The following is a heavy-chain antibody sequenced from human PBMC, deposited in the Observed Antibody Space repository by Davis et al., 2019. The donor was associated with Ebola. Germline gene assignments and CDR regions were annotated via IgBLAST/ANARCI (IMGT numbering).Heavy chain of an antibody. CDR1: GYTLTELS. J-gene: IGHJ4*02. D-gene: IGHD2-15*01. Sequence: AASVKVSCKVSGYTLTELSMHWVRQAPGKGLEWMGGFDPEDGETIYAQKFQGRVTMTEDTSTDTAYMGLSSLRSEDTAVYYCATDRGAATPFDYWGQGTLVTVSS. CDR2: FDPEDGET. V-gene: IGHV1-24*01. CDR3: ATDRGAATPFDY.